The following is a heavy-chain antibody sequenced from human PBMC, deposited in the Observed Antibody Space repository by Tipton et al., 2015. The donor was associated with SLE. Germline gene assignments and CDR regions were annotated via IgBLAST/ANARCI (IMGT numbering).Heavy chain of an antibody. Sequence: QVQLVQSGAEVKKPGASVKVSCKASGYTFTNYDINWVRQATGQGLEWMGWMDPGSDKTAYAQKFQGRVTMTKNTSTSTGYLELSSLRSDDTAVYYCARHRHDSSGDAFDIWGQGTMVTVSS. V-gene: IGHV1-8*01. D-gene: IGHD3-22*01. CDR3: ARHRHDSSGDAFDI. J-gene: IGHJ3*02. CDR2: MDPGSDKT. CDR1: GYTFTNYD.